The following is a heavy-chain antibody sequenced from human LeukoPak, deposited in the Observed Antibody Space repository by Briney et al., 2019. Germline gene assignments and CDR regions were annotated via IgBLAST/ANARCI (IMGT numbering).Heavy chain of an antibody. V-gene: IGHV3-48*03. CDR2: ISSSGSTI. Sequence: AGGSLRLSCAASGFTFSSYEMNWVRQAPGKALEWVSYISSSGSTIYYADSVKGRFTISRDNAKNSLYLQMNSLRAEDTAVYYCASGFPSPFDFWSGLNWFDPWGQGTLVTVSS. CDR1: GFTFSSYE. D-gene: IGHD3-3*01. CDR3: ASGFPSPFDFWSGLNWFDP. J-gene: IGHJ5*02.